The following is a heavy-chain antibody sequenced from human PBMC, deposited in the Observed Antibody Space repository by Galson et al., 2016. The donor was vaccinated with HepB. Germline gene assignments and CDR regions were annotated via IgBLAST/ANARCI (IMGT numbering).Heavy chain of an antibody. Sequence: SLRLSCAASGFTFSSHWIHWVRQGPGKGLVWVSRINGDGSITTHADSVKGRFTISRDNSKKTLYLQMNSLRAEDTAVYYCAKMSCGGICYAAYFYALDVWGQGTPVTVSS. D-gene: IGHD2-15*01. J-gene: IGHJ6*01. CDR2: INGDGSIT. CDR1: GFTFSSHW. CDR3: AKMSCGGICYAAYFYALDV. V-gene: IGHV3-74*01.